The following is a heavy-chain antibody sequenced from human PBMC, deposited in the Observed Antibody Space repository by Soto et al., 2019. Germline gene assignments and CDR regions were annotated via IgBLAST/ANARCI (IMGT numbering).Heavy chain of an antibody. V-gene: IGHV1-18*01. D-gene: IGHD6-13*01. CDR1: GYTFSDYG. CDR3: GGDRRPWYPPLTGPVNNKFGIDV. CDR2: ISAYNGKT. J-gene: IGHJ6*02. Sequence: QVKLVQSGGEVKKPGASVKVSCKTSGYTFSDYGISWVRQAPGQGLEWVGWISAYNGKTKYADHVQDRVILTTDTFTRTGLMGAEGLRFYHTAREFCGGDRRPWYPPLTGPVNNKFGIDVWGQGTTVTVS.